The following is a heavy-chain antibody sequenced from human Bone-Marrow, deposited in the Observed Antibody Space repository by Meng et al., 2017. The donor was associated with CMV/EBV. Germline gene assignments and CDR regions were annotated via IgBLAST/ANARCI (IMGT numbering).Heavy chain of an antibody. D-gene: IGHD6-13*01. J-gene: IGHJ4*02. CDR1: GFTFSSYS. CDR3: ARGSSSWYNY. CDR2: ISSSSSYI. Sequence: LSLTCAASGFTFSSYSMNWVRQAPGKGLEWVSYISSSSSYIYYADSVKGRFTISRDNAKNSLYLQMNSLRAEDTAVYYCARGSSSWYNYWGQGTLVTVSS. V-gene: IGHV3-21*05.